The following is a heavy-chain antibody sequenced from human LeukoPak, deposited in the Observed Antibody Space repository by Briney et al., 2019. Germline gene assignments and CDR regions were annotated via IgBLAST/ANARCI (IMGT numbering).Heavy chain of an antibody. D-gene: IGHD5-18*01. J-gene: IGHJ6*03. CDR2: ISGSGGSS. V-gene: IGHV3-23*01. Sequence: PGGSLRLSCAASGFTFSSDAMSWVRQAPGKGLEWVSVISGSGGSSYYADSVKGRFTISRDNSKNTLYLQMNSLRAEDTAVYFCAKDRQLWSPGYYYMYVWGKGTTVTVSS. CDR3: AKDRQLWSPGYYYMYV. CDR1: GFTFSSDA.